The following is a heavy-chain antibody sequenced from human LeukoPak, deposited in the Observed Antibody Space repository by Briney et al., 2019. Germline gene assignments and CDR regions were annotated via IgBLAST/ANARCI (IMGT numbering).Heavy chain of an antibody. CDR3: AKEPDYGGNGGLFDY. CDR2: ISGSGGST. CDR1: GFTFSSYA. V-gene: IGHV3-23*01. J-gene: IGHJ4*02. Sequence: AGGSLRLSCAASGFTFSSYAMSWVRQAPGKGLEWVSAISGSGGSTYYADFVKGRFTIYRDNSKNTLYLQMNSLRAEDTAVYYCAKEPDYGGNGGLFDYWGQGTLVTVSS. D-gene: IGHD4-23*01.